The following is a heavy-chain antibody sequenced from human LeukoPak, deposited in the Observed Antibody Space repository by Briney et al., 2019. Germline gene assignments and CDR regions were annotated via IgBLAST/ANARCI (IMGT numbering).Heavy chain of an antibody. CDR2: IYTSGST. CDR1: GGSISSGSYY. D-gene: IGHD3-22*01. V-gene: IGHV4-61*02. CDR3: ARSSEGRYYYDSSGFSYYYYYMDV. Sequence: SETLSLTCTVSGGSISSGSYYWSWLRQPAGKGLEWIGRIYTSGSTNYNPSLKSRVTISVDTSKNQFSLKLSSVTAADTAVYYCARSSEGRYYYDSSGFSYYYYYMDVWGKGTTVTISS. J-gene: IGHJ6*03.